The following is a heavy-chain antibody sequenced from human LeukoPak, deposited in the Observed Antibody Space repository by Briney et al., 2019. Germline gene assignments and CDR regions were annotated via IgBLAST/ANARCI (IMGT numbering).Heavy chain of an antibody. CDR3: ARVHGSGWTNWFDP. CDR2: INHSGST. CDR1: GGSFSGYY. D-gene: IGHD6-19*01. V-gene: IGHV4-34*01. Sequence: SETLSLTCAIYGGSFSGYYWSWIRPPPGKGLEWIGEINHSGSTNYNPSLKSRVTISVDTSKNQFSLKLSSVTAADTAVYYCARVHGSGWTNWFDPWGQGTLVTVSS. J-gene: IGHJ5*02.